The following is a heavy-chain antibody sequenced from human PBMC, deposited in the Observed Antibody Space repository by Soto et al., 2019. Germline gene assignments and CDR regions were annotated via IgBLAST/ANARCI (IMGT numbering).Heavy chain of an antibody. Sequence: QPGGSLRLSCAASGFTFSSYAMSWVRQAPGKGLEWVSAISGSGGSTYYADSVKGRFTISRDNSKNTLYLQMNSLRAEDTAVYYCAKDLSWNSVDTAMVSVYWGQGTLVTVSS. CDR2: ISGSGGST. CDR3: AKDLSWNSVDTAMVSVY. V-gene: IGHV3-23*01. CDR1: GFTFSSYA. D-gene: IGHD5-18*01. J-gene: IGHJ4*02.